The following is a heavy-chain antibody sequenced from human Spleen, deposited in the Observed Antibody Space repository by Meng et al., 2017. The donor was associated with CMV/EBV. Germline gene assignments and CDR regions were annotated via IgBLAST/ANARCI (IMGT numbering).Heavy chain of an antibody. CDR3: ARVSSSISKNFDY. CDR1: GFTFSAFA. Sequence: GGSLRLSCAASGFTFSAFAMHWVRQAPGKGLEWVAVIAHDGISKYNADSVKGRFTISRDNSRNTMHLHMDSLRPEDTAVYYCARVSSSISKNFDYWGQGTLVTVSS. D-gene: IGHD2-2*01. V-gene: IGHV3-30-3*01. CDR2: IAHDGISK. J-gene: IGHJ4*02.